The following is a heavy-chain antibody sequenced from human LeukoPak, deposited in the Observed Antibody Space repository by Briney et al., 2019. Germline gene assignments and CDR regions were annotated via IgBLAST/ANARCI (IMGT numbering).Heavy chain of an antibody. J-gene: IGHJ4*02. CDR3: ARDLTHRRNYDSSGYQIVPAF. CDR1: GYTFTSYY. V-gene: IGHV1-46*01. CDR2: INPSGGST. Sequence: GASVKVSCKASGYTFTSYYMHWVRQAPGQGLEWMGIINPSGGSTSYAQKFQGRVTMTRDMSTSTVYMELSSLRSDDTAVYYCARDLTHRRNYDSSGYQIVPAFWGQGTLVTVSS. D-gene: IGHD3-22*01.